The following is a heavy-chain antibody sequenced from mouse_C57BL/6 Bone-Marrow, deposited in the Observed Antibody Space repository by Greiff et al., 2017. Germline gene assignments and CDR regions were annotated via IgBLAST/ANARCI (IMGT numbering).Heavy chain of an antibody. D-gene: IGHD2-5*01. CDR1: GFSLSTSGMG. V-gene: IGHV8-12*01. J-gene: IGHJ1*03. Sequence: LQQSGPGILQSSQTLSLTCSFSGFSLSTSGMGVSWIRQPSGKGLEWLAHLYWDDDKRYNPSLKSRLTISKDTSRNQVFLKITSVDTADTATYYCARREGDYSNWYFDVWGTGTTVTVSS. CDR3: ARREGDYSNWYFDV. CDR2: LYWDDDK.